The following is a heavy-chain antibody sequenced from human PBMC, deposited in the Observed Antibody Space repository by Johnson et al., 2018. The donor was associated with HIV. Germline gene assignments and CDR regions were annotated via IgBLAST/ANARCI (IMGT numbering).Heavy chain of an antibody. J-gene: IGHJ3*02. CDR2: ISWHSGSI. CDR1: GFSFDDYA. D-gene: IGHD2-2*01. CDR3: AVMTEIVVVPAATSDDAFDI. V-gene: IGHV3-9*01. Sequence: VQLVESGGGLVQPGRSLRLSCAASGFSFDDYAMHWVRQVAGKGLEWVSGISWHSGSIGYADSVKGRFTISRANSKNTLYLQMNSLRAEDTTVYCCAVMTEIVVVPAATSDDAFDIWGQGTMVTVSS.